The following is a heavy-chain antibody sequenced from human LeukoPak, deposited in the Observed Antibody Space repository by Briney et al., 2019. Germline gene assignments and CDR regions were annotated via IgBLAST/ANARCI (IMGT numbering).Heavy chain of an antibody. CDR1: GDSISSSTYY. CDR3: ARGRYDYALPMDV. V-gene: IGHV4-61*02. D-gene: IGHD3-16*01. Sequence: SQTLSLTCTVSGDSISSSTYYWSWIRQPAGKGLEWIGRINTFGSTNYHPSLKSRVTISVDTSKNQFSLKLSSVTAADTAVYYCARGRYDYALPMDVWGQGTTVTVSS. J-gene: IGHJ6*02. CDR2: INTFGST.